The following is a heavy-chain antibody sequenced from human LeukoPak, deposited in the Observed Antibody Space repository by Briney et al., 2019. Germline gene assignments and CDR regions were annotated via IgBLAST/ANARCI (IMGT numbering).Heavy chain of an antibody. V-gene: IGHV1-18*01. Sequence: AASVKVSCKASGYTFINYGISWVRQAPGQGLEWMGWISPYNGNTKYLQKLQGRVTMTTDTSTSTAYMEVSSLRSDDTAVYYCARVGDYSNAHFDYWGQGTLVTVSS. CDR2: ISPYNGNT. CDR1: GYTFINYG. J-gene: IGHJ4*02. CDR3: ARVGDYSNAHFDY. D-gene: IGHD4-11*01.